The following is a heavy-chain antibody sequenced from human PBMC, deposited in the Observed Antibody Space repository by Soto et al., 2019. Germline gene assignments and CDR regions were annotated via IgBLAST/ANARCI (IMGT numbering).Heavy chain of an antibody. D-gene: IGHD3-16*01. CDR1: GFTFSSYA. Sequence: QVQLVESGGGVVQPGRSLRLSCAASGFTFSSYAMHWVRQAPGKGLEWVAVISYDGSNKYYADSVKGRFTISRDNSKNTLERQMNSLRAEDTAVYYCARGENVWGSPYGMDVWGQGTTVTVSS. J-gene: IGHJ6*02. V-gene: IGHV3-30-3*01. CDR2: ISYDGSNK. CDR3: ARGENVWGSPYGMDV.